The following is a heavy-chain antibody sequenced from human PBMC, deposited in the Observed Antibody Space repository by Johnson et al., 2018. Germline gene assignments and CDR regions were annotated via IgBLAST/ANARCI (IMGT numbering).Heavy chain of an antibody. CDR2: ISYDGTNK. D-gene: IGHD3-22*01. J-gene: IGHJ6*02. CDR1: GFTFSGYW. Sequence: QVQLVESGGGLIHPGGSLRLSCEASGFTFSGYWMHWVRQDSGKGLEWVAVISYDGTNKYYAGSVKGRFTISRDNSKSTLYLQMNSLRAEDTAVYYCAKDRVVITNYYYFGMAVWGQGTTVTVSS. V-gene: IGHV3-30*18. CDR3: AKDRVVITNYYYFGMAV.